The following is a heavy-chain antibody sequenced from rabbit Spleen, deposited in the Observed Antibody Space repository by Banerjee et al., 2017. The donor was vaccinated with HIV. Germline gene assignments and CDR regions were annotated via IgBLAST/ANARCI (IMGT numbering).Heavy chain of an antibody. CDR2: IDAGSSGFT. CDR1: GVSFSISSY. CDR3: ARDGYSRGWGIILYYFNL. V-gene: IGHV1S40*01. Sequence: QSLEESGGDLVKPGASLTLACTASGVSFSISSYMCWVRQAPGKGLEWIACIDAGSSGFTYFATWAKGRFAISKTSSTTVTLQMTRLTAADTATYFCARDGYSRGWGIILYYFNLWGPGTLVTVS. J-gene: IGHJ4*01. D-gene: IGHD4-1*01.